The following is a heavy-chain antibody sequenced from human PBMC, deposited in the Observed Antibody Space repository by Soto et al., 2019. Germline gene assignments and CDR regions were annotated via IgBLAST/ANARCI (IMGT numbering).Heavy chain of an antibody. J-gene: IGHJ4*02. CDR1: GGSFSGYY. CDR2: INHSGST. CDR3: ARGPPTRDPYFDY. V-gene: IGHV4-34*01. Sequence: PSETLSLTCAVYGGSFSGYYWSWIRQPPWKGLEWIGEINHSGSTNYNPSLKSRVTISVDTSKNQFSLKLSSVTAADTAVYYCARGPPTRDPYFDYWGQGTLVTV.